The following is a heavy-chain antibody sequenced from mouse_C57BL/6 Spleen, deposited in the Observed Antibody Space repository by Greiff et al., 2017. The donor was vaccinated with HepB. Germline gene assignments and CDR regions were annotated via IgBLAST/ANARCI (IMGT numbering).Heavy chain of an antibody. CDR2: IYPSDSET. CDR3: AREGDAMDY. Sequence: VQLQQPGAELVRPGSSVKLSCKASGYTFTSYWMDWVKQRPGQGLEWIGNIYPSDSETNYNQKFKDKATLTVDKSSSTAYMQLSSLTSEDSAVYYCAREGDAMDYWGQGTSVTVSS. J-gene: IGHJ4*01. CDR1: GYTFTSYW. V-gene: IGHV1-61*01.